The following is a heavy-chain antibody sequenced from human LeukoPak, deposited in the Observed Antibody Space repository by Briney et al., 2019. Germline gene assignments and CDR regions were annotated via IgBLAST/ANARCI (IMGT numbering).Heavy chain of an antibody. D-gene: IGHD3-10*01. V-gene: IGHV4-31*03. J-gene: IGHJ5*02. CDR2: IYYSGST. CDR1: GGSISSGGYY. Sequence: SETLSLTCIVSGGSISSGGYYWSWIRQHPGKGLEWIGYIYYSGSTYYNPSLKSRVTISVDTSKNQFSLKLSSVTAADTAVYYCARGDGSISFDPWGQGTLVTVSS. CDR3: ARGDGSISFDP.